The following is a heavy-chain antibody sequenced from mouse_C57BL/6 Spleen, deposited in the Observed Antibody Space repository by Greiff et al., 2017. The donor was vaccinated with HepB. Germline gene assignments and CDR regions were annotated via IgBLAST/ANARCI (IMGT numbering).Heavy chain of an antibody. V-gene: IGHV1-81*01. D-gene: IGHD1-1*01. J-gene: IGHJ1*03. Sequence: QVQLKQSGAELARPGASVKLSCKASGYTFTSYGISWVKQRTGQGLEWIGEIYPRSGNTYYNEKFKGKATLTADKSSSTAYMELRSLTSEDSAVYFCARGGTTVVRGYFDVWGTGTTVTVSS. CDR2: IYPRSGNT. CDR1: GYTFTSYG. CDR3: ARGGTTVVRGYFDV.